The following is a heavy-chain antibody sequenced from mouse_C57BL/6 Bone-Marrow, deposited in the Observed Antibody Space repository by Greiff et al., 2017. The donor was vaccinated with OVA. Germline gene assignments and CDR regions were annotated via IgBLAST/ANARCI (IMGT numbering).Heavy chain of an antibody. J-gene: IGHJ1*03. CDR3: ARYEATVVARYFDV. D-gene: IGHD1-1*01. V-gene: IGHV1-39*01. CDR1: GYSFTDYN. CDR2: INPNYGTT. Sequence: VQLKESGPELVKPGASVKISCKASGYSFTDYNMNWVKQSNGKSLEWIGVINPNYGTTSYNQKFKGKATLTVDQSSSTAYMQLNSLTSEDSAVYYCARYEATVVARYFDVWGTGTTVTVSS.